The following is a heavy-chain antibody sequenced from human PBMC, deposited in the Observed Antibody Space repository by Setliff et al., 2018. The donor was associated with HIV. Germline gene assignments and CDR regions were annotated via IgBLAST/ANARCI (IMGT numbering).Heavy chain of an antibody. J-gene: IGHJ6*04. CDR1: GLTVSSNY. CDR3: ARENQRWLQSMDV. Sequence: GGSLRLSCAASGLTVSSNYMSWVRQAPGKGLEWVSVIYSGGSTYYADSVKGRFTISRHNSKNTLYLQMNSLRAEDTAVYYCARENQRWLQSMDVWGKGTTVTVSS. CDR2: IYSGGST. V-gene: IGHV3-53*04. D-gene: IGHD5-12*01.